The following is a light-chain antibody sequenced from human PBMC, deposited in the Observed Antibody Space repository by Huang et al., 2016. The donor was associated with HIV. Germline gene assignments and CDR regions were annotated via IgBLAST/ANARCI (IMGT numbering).Light chain of an antibody. CDR3: QQYDNIHWS. Sequence: DVQMTQSPSSLSASVGDRVTITCQAGQDISNYLNWYQQKPGKAPKLLISDASNWETGVPSRFSGGGSGTDFTFTISSLQPEDIATYYCQQYDNIHWSFGQGTRVDI. CDR2: DAS. V-gene: IGKV1-33*01. J-gene: IGKJ1*01. CDR1: QDISNY.